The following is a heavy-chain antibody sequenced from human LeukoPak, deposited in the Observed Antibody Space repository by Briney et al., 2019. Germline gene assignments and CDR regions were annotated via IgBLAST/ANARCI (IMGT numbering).Heavy chain of an antibody. V-gene: IGHV5-51*01. CDR2: IYPGDSDT. J-gene: IGHJ6*04. D-gene: IGHD2-15*01. Sequence: GASLKISFKGSGSRFTSYWNGWVRPRPGKGLGWMGIIYPGDSDTRYSPSFQGQVTISADKYISTAYLHWSSLKASDTAMYYCARQCSGGSCYFSSGMDVWGKGTTVTVSS. CDR1: GSRFTSYW. CDR3: ARQCSGGSCYFSSGMDV.